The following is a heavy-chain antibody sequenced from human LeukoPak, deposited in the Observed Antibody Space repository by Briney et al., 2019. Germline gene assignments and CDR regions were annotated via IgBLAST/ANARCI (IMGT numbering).Heavy chain of an antibody. CDR2: IYYSGST. CDR1: GGSISSSSYY. CDR3: ARLPFSVY. J-gene: IGHJ4*02. V-gene: IGHV4-39*01. Sequence: SESLSFTCTVSGGSISSSSYYWRWLRQPPGKGLEWIGSIYYSGSTYYNPSLKSRVTISVDTSKNQFSLKLSSVTAADTAVYYCARLPFSVYWGQGTLVTVSS.